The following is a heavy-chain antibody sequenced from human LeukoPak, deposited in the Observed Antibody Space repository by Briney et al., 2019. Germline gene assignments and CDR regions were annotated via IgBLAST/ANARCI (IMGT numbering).Heavy chain of an antibody. Sequence: GGSLRLSCAASGFTFRSHDMSWVRQAPGKGLVWVSAISGSGGSTYYADSVKGRFTISRDNSKSTLYLQMNSLRAEDTAVYYCAKVRQQLVTGAFDIWGQGTMVTVSS. D-gene: IGHD6-13*01. J-gene: IGHJ3*02. CDR2: ISGSGGST. CDR1: GFTFRSHD. CDR3: AKVRQQLVTGAFDI. V-gene: IGHV3-23*01.